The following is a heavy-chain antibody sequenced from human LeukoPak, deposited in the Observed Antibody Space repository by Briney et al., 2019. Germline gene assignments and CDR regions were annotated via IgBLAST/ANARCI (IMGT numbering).Heavy chain of an antibody. V-gene: IGHV3-30*18. D-gene: IGHD2-15*01. CDR3: AKDMRPYWWDRSFLFDQ. Sequence: GGSLRLSCAASGFSFSYYGVHWVRQAPGKGLEWVALISHDGGDKYFADSVKGRFSISRDNSQNTLFLQMNSLITEDTAIYYWAKDMRPYWWDRSFLFDQWGQGTLVIVSS. CDR2: ISHDGGDK. J-gene: IGHJ4*02. CDR1: GFSFSYYG.